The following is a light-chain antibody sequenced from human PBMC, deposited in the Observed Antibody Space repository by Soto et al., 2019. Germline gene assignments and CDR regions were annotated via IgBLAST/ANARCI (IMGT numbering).Light chain of an antibody. CDR3: QQLYRYPLS. CDR1: QGISSY. J-gene: IGKJ4*01. Sequence: QLTQSPSSLSASVGDRVTITCRASQGISSYLAWYQQKPGKVPKLLISAASTLESGVPLRFSGGGFGTDFTLTISSLQPEDFATYYCQQLYRYPLSFGGGTKVEIK. V-gene: IGKV1-9*01. CDR2: AAS.